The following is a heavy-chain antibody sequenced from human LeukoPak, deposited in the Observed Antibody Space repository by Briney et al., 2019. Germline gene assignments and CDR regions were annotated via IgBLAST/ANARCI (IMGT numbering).Heavy chain of an antibody. CDR3: ARVVVTSFYYVDY. CDR1: GGSIRSYY. V-gene: IGHV4-59*01. CDR2: IYYSGSS. Sequence: PSETLSLTCTVSGGSIRSYYWSWIRQPPGKGLEWIGYIYYSGSSNYNPSLKSRVTISVDTSKNQFSLNLSSVTAADTAMYYCARVVVTSFYYVDYWGQGTLVTVSS. J-gene: IGHJ4*02. D-gene: IGHD4-23*01.